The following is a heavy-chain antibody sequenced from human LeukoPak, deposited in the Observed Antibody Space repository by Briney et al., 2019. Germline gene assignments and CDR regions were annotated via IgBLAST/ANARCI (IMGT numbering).Heavy chain of an antibody. CDR2: IYYSGST. J-gene: IGHJ3*02. CDR3: ARDGSYGAFDI. CDR1: GGSISSYY. Sequence: SETLSLTCTVSGGSISSYYWSWIRQPPGKGLEWIGYIYYSGSTNYNPSLKSRVTISVDTSKNQFSLKLSSVTAADTAVYYCARDGSYGAFDIWGQGTMVTVSS. D-gene: IGHD1-26*01. V-gene: IGHV4-59*01.